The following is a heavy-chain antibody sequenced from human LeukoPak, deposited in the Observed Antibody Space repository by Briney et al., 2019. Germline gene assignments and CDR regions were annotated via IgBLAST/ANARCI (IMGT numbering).Heavy chain of an antibody. CDR2: ISGSGGST. Sequence: GGSLRLSCAASGFTFSSYAMSWVRQAPGKGLEWVSAISGSGGSTYYADSVKGRFTISRDNSKNTLYLQMNSLRAEDTAVYYCAKENLWFGELLSSSNSHLGYWGQGTLVTVSS. V-gene: IGHV3-23*01. CDR3: AKENLWFGELLSSSNSHLGY. CDR1: GFTFSSYA. J-gene: IGHJ4*02. D-gene: IGHD3-10*01.